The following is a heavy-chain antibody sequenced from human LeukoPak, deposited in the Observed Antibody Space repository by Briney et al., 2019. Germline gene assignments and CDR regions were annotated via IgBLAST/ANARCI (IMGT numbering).Heavy chain of an antibody. CDR2: IYYSGST. CDR3: ARYCSSTNCYKGGFDP. D-gene: IGHD2-2*02. V-gene: IGHV4-31*03. J-gene: IGHJ5*02. Sequence: SETLSLTCTVSGGSISSGGYYWSWIRQRPGKGLEWIGYIYYSGSTYSNPSLKGRVTISVDTSKNQFSLNLSSVTAADTAVYYCARYCSSTNCYKGGFDPWGQGTLVTVSS. CDR1: GGSISSGGYY.